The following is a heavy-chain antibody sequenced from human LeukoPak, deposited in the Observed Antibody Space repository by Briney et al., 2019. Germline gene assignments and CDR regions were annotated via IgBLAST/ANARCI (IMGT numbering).Heavy chain of an antibody. D-gene: IGHD6-19*01. CDR2: IYPGDSDT. J-gene: IGHJ4*02. CDR3: ARPRDSSGWYYYFDY. CDR1: GYIFSSYW. V-gene: IGHV5-51*01. Sequence: GESLKISCKGSGYIFSSYWIGWVRQLPGKGLEWMGIIYPGDSDTRYSPSFQGQVTISADKSISTAYLQWSSLKASDTAMYYCARPRDSSGWYYYFDYWGQGTLVTVSS.